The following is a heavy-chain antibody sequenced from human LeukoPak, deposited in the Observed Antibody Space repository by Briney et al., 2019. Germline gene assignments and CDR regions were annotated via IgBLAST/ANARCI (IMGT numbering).Heavy chain of an antibody. CDR3: ARHDCGWYGRNWFDP. CDR2: IYYSGST. CDR1: GGSISSYY. V-gene: IGHV4-59*08. J-gene: IGHJ5*02. D-gene: IGHD6-19*01. Sequence: SETLSLTCTVSGGSISSYYWSWIRQPPGKGLEWIGYIYYSGSTNYNPSLKSRVTISVDTSKNQFSLKLSSVTAADTAVYYCARHDCGWYGRNWFDPWGQGTLVTVSS.